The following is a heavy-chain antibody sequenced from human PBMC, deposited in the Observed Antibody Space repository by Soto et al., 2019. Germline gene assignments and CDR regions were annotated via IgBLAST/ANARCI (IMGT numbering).Heavy chain of an antibody. Sequence: GGSLRLSCAASGFTFSSYGMHWVRQAPGKGLEWVAVISYDGSNKYYADSVKGRFTISRDNSKNTLYLQMNSLRAEDTAVYYCAKGGLLWFGELHNSYFDYWGQGTLVTVSS. D-gene: IGHD3-10*01. CDR3: AKGGLLWFGELHNSYFDY. V-gene: IGHV3-30*18. CDR1: GFTFSSYG. J-gene: IGHJ4*02. CDR2: ISYDGSNK.